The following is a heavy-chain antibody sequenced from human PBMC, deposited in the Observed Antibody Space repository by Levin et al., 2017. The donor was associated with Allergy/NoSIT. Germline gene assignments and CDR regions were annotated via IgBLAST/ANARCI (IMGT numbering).Heavy chain of an antibody. CDR3: ATPPGYCNTTRCYVGAFDI. J-gene: IGHJ3*02. D-gene: IGHD2-2*01. CDR2: IDPSDSYP. Sequence: KVSCKGSGYSSTSYWISWVRQMPGKGLEWMGKIDPSDSYPDYSPSFEGHVTISADRSVSTAYLQWSSLKASDTAMYYCATPPGYCNTTRCYVGAFDIWGQGTMVTVSS. CDR1: GYSSTSYW. V-gene: IGHV5-10-1*01.